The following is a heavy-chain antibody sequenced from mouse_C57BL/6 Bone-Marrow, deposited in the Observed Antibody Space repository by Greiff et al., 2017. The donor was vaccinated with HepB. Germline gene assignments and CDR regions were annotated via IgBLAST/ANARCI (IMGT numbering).Heavy chain of an antibody. Sequence: VQLQESGAELARPGASVKLSCKASGYTFTSYGISWVKQRTGQGLEWIGEIYPRSGNTYYNEKFKGKATLTADKSSSTAYMELRSLTSEDSAVYFCARWGSNYYFDYWGQGTTLTVSS. D-gene: IGHD2-5*01. CDR3: ARWGSNYYFDY. J-gene: IGHJ2*01. CDR1: GYTFTSYG. V-gene: IGHV1-81*01. CDR2: IYPRSGNT.